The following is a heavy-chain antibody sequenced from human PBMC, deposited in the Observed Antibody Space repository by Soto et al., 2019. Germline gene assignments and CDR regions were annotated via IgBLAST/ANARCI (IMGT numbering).Heavy chain of an antibody. CDR1: GFTFSSYA. V-gene: IGHV3-23*01. J-gene: IGHJ5*02. CDR3: ATPWPGSSSWYPGPFDP. CDR2: ISGSGGST. D-gene: IGHD6-13*01. Sequence: PGGSLRLSCAASGFTFSSYAMSWVRQAPGKGLEWVSAISGSGGSTYYADSVKGRFTISRDNSKNTLYLQMNSLRAEDTAVYYCATPWPGSSSWYPGPFDPWGQGTLVTVSS.